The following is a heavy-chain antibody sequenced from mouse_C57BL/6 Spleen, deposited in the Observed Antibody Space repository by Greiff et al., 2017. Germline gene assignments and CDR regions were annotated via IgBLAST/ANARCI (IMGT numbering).Heavy chain of an antibody. D-gene: IGHD2-3*01. CDR2: IYPRSGNT. Sequence: QVQLQQSGAELARPGASVKLSCKASGYTFTSYGISWVKQRTGQGLEWIGEIYPRSGNTYYNEKFKGKATLTADKSSSTAYMELRSLTSDDSAVYYCARSSDGYYFDYWGQGTTLTVSS. V-gene: IGHV1-81*01. CDR3: ARSSDGYYFDY. J-gene: IGHJ2*01. CDR1: GYTFTSYG.